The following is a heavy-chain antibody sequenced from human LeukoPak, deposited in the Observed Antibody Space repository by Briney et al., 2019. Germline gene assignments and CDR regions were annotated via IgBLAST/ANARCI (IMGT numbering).Heavy chain of an antibody. D-gene: IGHD1-26*01. V-gene: IGHV4-38-2*02. J-gene: IGHJ4*02. CDR1: GYSISSGYY. Sequence: SETLSLTCTVSGYSISSGYYWGWIRQPPGKGLEWIGSIYHSGSTYYNPSLKSRVTISVDTSKNQFSLKLSSVTAADTAVYYCAREPRLSGSYGYWGQGTLVTVSS. CDR3: AREPRLSGSYGY. CDR2: IYHSGST.